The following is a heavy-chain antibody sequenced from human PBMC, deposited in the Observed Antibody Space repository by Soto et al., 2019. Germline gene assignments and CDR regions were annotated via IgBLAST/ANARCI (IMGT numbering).Heavy chain of an antibody. CDR1: GGTFSSYA. CDR2: IIPIFGTA. V-gene: IGHV1-69*06. D-gene: IGHD6-6*01. Sequence: ASVKFSCKASGGTFSSYAISWVRQAPGQGLDWMGGIIPIFGTANYAQKFQGRVTITADKSTSTAYMERSSLRSEDTAVYYCARDMGSSSAFDYWGQGTLVTVSS. J-gene: IGHJ4*02. CDR3: ARDMGSSSAFDY.